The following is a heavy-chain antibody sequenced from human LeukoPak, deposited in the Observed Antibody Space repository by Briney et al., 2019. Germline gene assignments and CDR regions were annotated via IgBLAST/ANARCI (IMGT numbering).Heavy chain of an antibody. V-gene: IGHV3-74*01. J-gene: IGHJ4*02. CDR2: ISTDARTI. CDR3: VRGQSTAWGLDY. CDR1: GFAFSSNW. D-gene: IGHD3-16*01. Sequence: GGSLRLSCAASGFAFSSNWMHWVRQAPGKGLVWVSHISTDARTITYADFVKGRFTISRDNAKNTLYLQMNSLRAEDTALYYCVRGQSTAWGLDYWGQGTLVTVSS.